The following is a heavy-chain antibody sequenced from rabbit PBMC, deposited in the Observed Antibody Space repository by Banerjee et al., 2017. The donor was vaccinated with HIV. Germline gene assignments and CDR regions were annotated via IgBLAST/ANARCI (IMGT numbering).Heavy chain of an antibody. V-gene: IGHV1S45*01. CDR2: IYAGSSGST. J-gene: IGHJ4*01. D-gene: IGHD6-1*01. CDR3: ARDRYYTYGYAGYAYPTFLNL. Sequence: QEQLEESGGGLITPGGSLTLTCTASGFSLSSYAMGWVRQAPGKGLEWIACIYAGSSGSTYYASWAKGRFTISKTSSTTVTLQMTSLTAADTATYFCARDRYYTYGYAGYAYPTFLNLWGPGTLVTVS. CDR1: GFSLSSYA.